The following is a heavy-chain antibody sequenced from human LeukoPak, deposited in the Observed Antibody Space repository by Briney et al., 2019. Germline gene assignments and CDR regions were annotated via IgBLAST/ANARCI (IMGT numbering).Heavy chain of an antibody. CDR1: GYTFTGYY. CDR2: INPNSGGT. Sequence: ASVKVSCKASGYTFTGYYMHWVRQAPGQGLEWMGRINPNSGGTNYAQKFQGRVTMTRDTSISTAYMELSRLRSDDTAVYYCAGANWNDPNWFDPWGQGTLVTVSS. CDR3: AGANWNDPNWFDP. J-gene: IGHJ5*02. D-gene: IGHD1-20*01. V-gene: IGHV1-2*06.